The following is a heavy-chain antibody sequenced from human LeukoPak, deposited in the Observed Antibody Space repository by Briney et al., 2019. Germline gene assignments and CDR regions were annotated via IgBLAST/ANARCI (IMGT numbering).Heavy chain of an antibody. CDR3: ARAGYDY. CDR2: IKQDGSEK. Sequence: GGSLRLSCAASGFTFSSYAMSWVRQAPGKGLEWVANIKQDGSEKYYVDSMKGRFTISRDNAKNSLYLQMNSLRAEDTAVYYCARAGYDYWGQGTLVTVSS. D-gene: IGHD5-12*01. CDR1: GFTFSSYA. V-gene: IGHV3-7*01. J-gene: IGHJ4*02.